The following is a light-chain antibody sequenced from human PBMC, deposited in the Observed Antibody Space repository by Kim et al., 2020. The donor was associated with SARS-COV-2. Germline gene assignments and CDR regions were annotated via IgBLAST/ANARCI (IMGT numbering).Light chain of an antibody. Sequence: QSALTQPPSVSGSLGQSVTISCTGTSGDVGGYNSVSWYQDHPGKAPKLLIYDVSKRPSGVPDRFSGSKSGNTASLTISGLQAEDESDYYCCSYAGIYTLVFGGGTKVTVL. V-gene: IGLV2-11*01. CDR1: SGDVGGYNS. CDR2: DVS. CDR3: CSYAGIYTLV. J-gene: IGLJ2*01.